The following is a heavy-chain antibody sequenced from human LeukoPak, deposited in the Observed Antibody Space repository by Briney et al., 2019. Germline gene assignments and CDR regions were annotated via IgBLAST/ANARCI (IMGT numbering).Heavy chain of an antibody. CDR1: GFPFSDFS. Sequence: GGSLRLSCATSGFPFSDFSMTWVRQAPGKGLEWISTTNSGGTSTYYADSVKGRFTISTDHPKNTLYLQMNSLRAEDTAVYFCAKRGVVIRVILVGFHKEAYYFDSWGQGALVTVSS. D-gene: IGHD3-22*01. J-gene: IGHJ4*02. CDR3: AKRGVVIRVILVGFHKEAYYFDS. V-gene: IGHV3-23*01. CDR2: TNSGGTST.